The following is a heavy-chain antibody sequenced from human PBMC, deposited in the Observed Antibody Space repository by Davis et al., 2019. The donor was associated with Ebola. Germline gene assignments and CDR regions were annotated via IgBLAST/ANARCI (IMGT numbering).Heavy chain of an antibody. CDR3: CGHLWFGPFDY. CDR2: ISGSGGST. Sequence: GGSLRLSCAASGFTFSSYAMSWVRQAPGKGLEWVSAISGSGGSTYYADSVKGRFTISRDNSKNTLYLQMNSLRAEDTAVYYCCGHLWFGPFDYWGQGTLVTVSS. CDR1: GFTFSSYA. J-gene: IGHJ4*02. D-gene: IGHD3-10*01. V-gene: IGHV3-23*01.